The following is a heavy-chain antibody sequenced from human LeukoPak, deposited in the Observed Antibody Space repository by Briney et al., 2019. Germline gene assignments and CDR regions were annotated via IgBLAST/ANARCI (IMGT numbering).Heavy chain of an antibody. CDR2: INPNSGGT. D-gene: IGHD1-26*01. V-gene: IGHV1-2*02. CDR1: GYTFTGYY. J-gene: IGHJ5*02. Sequence: SVKVSCKASGYTFTGYYMHWVRQAPGQGLEWMGWINPNSGGTNYAQKFQGRITMTRDTSISTAYMELSRLRSDDTAVYYCARDLIYWAYSGSCPWGQGTLVTVSS. CDR3: ARDLIYWAYSGSCP.